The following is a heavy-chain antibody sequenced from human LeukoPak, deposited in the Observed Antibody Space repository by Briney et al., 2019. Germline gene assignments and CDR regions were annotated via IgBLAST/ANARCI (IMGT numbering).Heavy chain of an antibody. CDR1: GGSFSGYY. J-gene: IGHJ4*02. CDR2: INHSGST. CDR3: ARGSVAGPFHFDY. D-gene: IGHD6-19*01. V-gene: IGHV4-34*01. Sequence: SETLSLTCAVYGGSFSGYYWSWIRQPPGKGLEWIGEINHSGSTNYNPSLKSRVTISVDRSKNQFSLKLSPVTAADTAVYYCARGSVAGPFHFDYWGQGTLVTVSS.